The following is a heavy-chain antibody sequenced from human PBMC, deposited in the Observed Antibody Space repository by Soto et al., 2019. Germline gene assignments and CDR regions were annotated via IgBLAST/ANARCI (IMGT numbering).Heavy chain of an antibody. J-gene: IGHJ5*02. CDR2: IWYDGSNP. Sequence: PGGSLRLSCAASGFTFSNYGMHWVRQAPGKGLEWVAGIWYDGSNPYYADSVKGRFTISRDSSKNTVYLQINSLRAEDTAVFYCARDMHAGFTHYFDPWGQGTLVTVSS. CDR1: GFTFSNYG. D-gene: IGHD1-26*01. V-gene: IGHV3-33*01. CDR3: ARDMHAGFTHYFDP.